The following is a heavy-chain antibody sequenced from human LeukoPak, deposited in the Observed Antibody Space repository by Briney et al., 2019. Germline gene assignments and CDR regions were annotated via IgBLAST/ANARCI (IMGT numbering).Heavy chain of an antibody. D-gene: IGHD3-22*01. V-gene: IGHV3-7*01. CDR1: GFSFSTFW. CDR3: AKGTSITMIVVVTADAFDI. J-gene: IGHJ3*02. CDR2: IRHGGSET. Sequence: GGSLRLSCAASGFSFSTFWMTWVRQAPGRGLEWVANIRHGGSETHYVDSVKGRFTISRDNAKNSLFLQLNSLRAEDTAVYYCAKGTSITMIVVVTADAFDIWGQGTMVTVSS.